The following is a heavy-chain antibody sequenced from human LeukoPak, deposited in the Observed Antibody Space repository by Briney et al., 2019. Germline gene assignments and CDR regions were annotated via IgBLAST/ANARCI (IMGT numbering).Heavy chain of an antibody. D-gene: IGHD2-2*01. V-gene: IGHV3-74*01. Sequence: GGSLRLSCAASGFTFSTYWMHWVRQAPGKGLVWVSRINSGGTTTNYADSVRGRFTISRDNAKNTLYLQMNSLRGEDTAVYYCATSNWFDPWGQGTLVPVSS. J-gene: IGHJ5*02. CDR3: ATSNWFDP. CDR1: GFTFSTYW. CDR2: INSGGTTT.